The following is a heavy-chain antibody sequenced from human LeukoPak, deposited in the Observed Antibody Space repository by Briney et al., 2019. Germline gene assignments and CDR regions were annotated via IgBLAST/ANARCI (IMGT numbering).Heavy chain of an antibody. Sequence: SVKVSCKASGGTFSSYAISWVRQAPGQGLEWMGGIIPIFGTANYAQKFQGRVTITADESTSTAYMELSSLRSEDTAVYYCGVGPDNYYYYYGMDVRGQGTTVTVSS. CDR3: GVGPDNYYYYYGMDV. CDR1: GGTFSSYA. CDR2: IIPIFGTA. D-gene: IGHD1-26*01. J-gene: IGHJ6*02. V-gene: IGHV1-69*13.